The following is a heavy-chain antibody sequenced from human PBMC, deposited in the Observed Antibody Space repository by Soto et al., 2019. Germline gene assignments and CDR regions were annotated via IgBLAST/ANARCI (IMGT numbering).Heavy chain of an antibody. CDR1: GLTVSGKKY. D-gene: IGHD1-1*01. CDR2: LYDVDGS. V-gene: IGHV3-53*01. J-gene: IGHJ3*01. Sequence: DVQRVESGGGLNQRGESLRLSCAAFGLTVSGKKYVAWVRQAPGKGLEWVSALYDVDGSFYADSVKGRFTTSSDSSKTTVYLQMNGLRPDDTAVYYCASWHEREHAYDVWGQGTTATVSS. CDR3: ASWHEREHAYDV.